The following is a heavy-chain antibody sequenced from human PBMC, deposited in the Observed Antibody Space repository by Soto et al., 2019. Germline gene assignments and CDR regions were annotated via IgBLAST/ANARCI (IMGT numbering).Heavy chain of an antibody. V-gene: IGHV1-69*06. D-gene: IGHD7-27*01. CDR1: GGSFKNNA. Sequence: QEKLVQTGAEVKTPGSSVKVSCKISGGSFKNNAFSWVRQAPGQGLEWMGQILPVYDTTKYARKFEGRVTITADNSNTTIHKELETVSSDDTAVYYCARMLGMLLGSFDVWGHVTTVSVSS. CDR3: ARMLGMLLGSFDV. CDR2: ILPVYDTT. J-gene: IGHJ3*01.